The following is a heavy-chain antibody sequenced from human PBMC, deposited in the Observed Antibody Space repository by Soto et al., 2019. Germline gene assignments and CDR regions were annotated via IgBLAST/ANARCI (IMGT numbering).Heavy chain of an antibody. J-gene: IGHJ4*02. CDR3: ARDYGDIVDY. V-gene: IGHV3-48*01. CDR1: GFTFSSYS. CDR2: ISSSSSTI. Sequence: VQLVESGGGLVQPGGSLRLSCAASGFTFSSYSMNWVRQAPGKGLEWVSYISSSSSTIYYADSVKGRFTISRDNAKNSLYLQMNSLRAEDTAVYYCARDYGDIVDYWGQGTLVTVSS. D-gene: IGHD4-17*01.